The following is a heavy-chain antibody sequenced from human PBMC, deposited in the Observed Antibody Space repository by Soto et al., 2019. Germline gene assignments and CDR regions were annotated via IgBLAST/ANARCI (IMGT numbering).Heavy chain of an antibody. J-gene: IGHJ5*02. CDR3: ARAYIVVVPAAYLINGFDP. CDR2: IYYSGST. V-gene: IGHV4-31*03. CDR1: GGSISSGGYY. D-gene: IGHD2-2*01. Sequence: SETLSLTCTVSGGSISSGGYYWSWIRQHPGKGLEWIGYIYYSGSTYYNPSLKSRVTISVGTSKNQFSLKLSSVTAADTAVYYCARAYIVVVPAAYLINGFDPWAQGTLVKVSS.